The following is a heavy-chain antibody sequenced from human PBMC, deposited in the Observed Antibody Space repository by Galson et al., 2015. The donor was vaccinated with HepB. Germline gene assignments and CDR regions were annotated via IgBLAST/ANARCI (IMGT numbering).Heavy chain of an antibody. V-gene: IGHV3-73*01. CDR2: IRSRANSYAT. CDR1: GSTFSGSA. D-gene: IGHD3-22*01. J-gene: IGHJ4*01. Sequence: SLRLSCAASGSTFSGSAIHWVRQASGKGLEWVGRIRSRANSYATAYAASVKGRFTISRDDSKNTAYLQMNSLKTEDTAVYYCTRLDDSSVYNYCGLDYWGHGTLVTVSS. CDR3: TRLDDSSVYNYCGLDY.